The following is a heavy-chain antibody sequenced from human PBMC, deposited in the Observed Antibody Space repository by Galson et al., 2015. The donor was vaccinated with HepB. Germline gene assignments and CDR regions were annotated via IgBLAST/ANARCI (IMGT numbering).Heavy chain of an antibody. D-gene: IGHD3-10*01. Sequence: SLRLSCAASGFTFSSYWMSWVRQAPGKGLEWVANIKQDGSEKYYVDSVKDRFTISRDNAKNSLYLQMNSLRAEDTAVYYCARDSAHYYGSGIFNYFDYWGQGTLVTVSS. CDR1: GFTFSSYW. V-gene: IGHV3-7*03. CDR3: ARDSAHYYGSGIFNYFDY. CDR2: IKQDGSEK. J-gene: IGHJ4*02.